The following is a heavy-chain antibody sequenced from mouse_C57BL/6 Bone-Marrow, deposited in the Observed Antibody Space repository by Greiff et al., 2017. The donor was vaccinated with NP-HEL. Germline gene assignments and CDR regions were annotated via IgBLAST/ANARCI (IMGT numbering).Heavy chain of an antibody. Sequence: VQLQESGAELVKPGASVKLSCKASGYTFTSYWMHWVKQRPGQGLEWIGMIHPNSGSTNYNEKFKSKATLTVDKSSSTAYMQLSSLTSEDSAVYYCARWLLQAYWGQGTLVTVSA. J-gene: IGHJ3*01. V-gene: IGHV1-64*01. CDR2: IHPNSGST. CDR1: GYTFTSYW. D-gene: IGHD2-3*01. CDR3: ARWLLQAY.